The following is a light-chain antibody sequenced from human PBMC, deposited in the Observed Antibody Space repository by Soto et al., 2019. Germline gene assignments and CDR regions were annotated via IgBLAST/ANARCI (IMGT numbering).Light chain of an antibody. CDR3: QQYASAPLT. J-gene: IGKJ4*01. V-gene: IGKV3-20*01. CDR1: QTVAKNY. Sequence: EIVLTQSPGTLSLSPGERATLSCRASQTVAKNYLAWYQQQPGQAPRLLIYDASTRATGIPDRFTGSGSATDFTHTINRLEPEDFAVYYCQQYASAPLTFGGGTKVEIK. CDR2: DAS.